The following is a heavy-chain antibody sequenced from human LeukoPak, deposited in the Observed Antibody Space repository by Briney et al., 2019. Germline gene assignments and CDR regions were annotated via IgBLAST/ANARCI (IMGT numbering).Heavy chain of an antibody. Sequence: GGSLRLSCAASGFTFSRYSMSWVRQAPGKGLEWVANIDQDGREKYYVDSVKGRFTISRDNGKNSLYVQMTSLRAEDTAVYYCARTPDIAVISDWGQGTLVTVSS. CDR3: ARTPDIAVISD. CDR1: GFTFSRYS. V-gene: IGHV3-7*01. J-gene: IGHJ4*02. D-gene: IGHD5-12*01. CDR2: IDQDGREK.